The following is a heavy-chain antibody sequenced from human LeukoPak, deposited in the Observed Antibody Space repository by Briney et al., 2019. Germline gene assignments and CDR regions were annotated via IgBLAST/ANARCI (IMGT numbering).Heavy chain of an antibody. CDR1: GGSISSSSYY. Sequence: PSETLSLTCTVSGGSISSSSYYWGWIRQPPGKGLEWIGSIYYSGSTYYNPSLKSRVTISVDTSKNQFSLKLSSVTAADTAVYYCARAGGYCSSTSCYLFDYWGQGTLVTVSS. J-gene: IGHJ4*02. D-gene: IGHD2-2*01. V-gene: IGHV4-39*07. CDR3: ARAGGYCSSTSCYLFDY. CDR2: IYYSGST.